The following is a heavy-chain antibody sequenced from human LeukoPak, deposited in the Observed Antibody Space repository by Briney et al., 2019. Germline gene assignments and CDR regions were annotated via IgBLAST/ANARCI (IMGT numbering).Heavy chain of an antibody. CDR1: GFTFSGSA. Sequence: GGSLKLSCVASGFTFSGSAMHWVRQASGKELEWVGRIRSKANSYATAYAASVKGRFTISRDDSKNTAYLQMNSLKTEDTAVYYCTRGYQLPGFDYWGQGTLVTVSS. J-gene: IGHJ4*02. CDR2: IRSKANSYAT. D-gene: IGHD2-2*01. CDR3: TRGYQLPGFDY. V-gene: IGHV3-73*01.